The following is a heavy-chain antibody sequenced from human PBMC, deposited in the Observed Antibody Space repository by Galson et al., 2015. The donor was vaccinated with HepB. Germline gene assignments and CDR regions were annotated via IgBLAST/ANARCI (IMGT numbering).Heavy chain of an antibody. Sequence: SLRLSCAASGFSFGDYTMNWFRQAPGKGLEWVGFIRSKSYGGPIEYAASVKERFTISRDDSKSIAFLQMTNLKSEDTAVYYCSSNQTAVHYRGQGTLVTVSS. V-gene: IGHV3-49*03. CDR1: GFSFGDYT. CDR2: IRSKSYGGPI. CDR3: SSNQTAVHY. J-gene: IGHJ4*02. D-gene: IGHD2-21*02.